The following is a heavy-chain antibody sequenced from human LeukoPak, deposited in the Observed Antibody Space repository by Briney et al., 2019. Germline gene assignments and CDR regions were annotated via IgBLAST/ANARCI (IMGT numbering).Heavy chain of an antibody. V-gene: IGHV1-69*01. D-gene: IGHD2-21*02. CDR2: IIPIFGTA. CDR1: GGTFSSYA. Sequence: GSSVKVSCKASGGTFSSYAISWVRQAPGQGLEWMGGIIPIFGTANYAQKFQGRVTITADESTSTAYMELSSLRSEDTAVYYCARSDIVVVTAIGYYYYMDVWGKGTTVTISS. J-gene: IGHJ6*03. CDR3: ARSDIVVVTAIGYYYYMDV.